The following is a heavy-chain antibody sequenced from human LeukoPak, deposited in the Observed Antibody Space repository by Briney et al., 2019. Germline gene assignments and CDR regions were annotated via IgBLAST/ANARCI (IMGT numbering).Heavy chain of an antibody. CDR2: ISSSSSYI. Sequence: PGGSLRLSCAASGFTFSSYSMNWVRQAPGKGLEWVSSISSSSSYIYYADSVKGRFTISRDNAKNSLYLQMNSLRAEDTAVYYCARDRPSLKYYYDSSGRTVTFDYWGQGTLVTVSS. D-gene: IGHD3-22*01. CDR3: ARDRPSLKYYYDSSGRTVTFDY. V-gene: IGHV3-21*01. J-gene: IGHJ4*02. CDR1: GFTFSSYS.